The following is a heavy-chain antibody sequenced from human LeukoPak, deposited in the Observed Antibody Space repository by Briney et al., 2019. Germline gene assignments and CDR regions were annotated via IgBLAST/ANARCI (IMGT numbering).Heavy chain of an antibody. Sequence: GASVKVSCKASGYTFTNYGISWVRQAPGQGLEGMGWISAYNGNTHYAQNLQGRVTMTTDTSTSTAYMELKSLRSDDTAVYYCARDDGGIAAAGDFDYWGQGTLVTVSS. CDR3: ARDDGGIAAAGDFDY. CDR2: ISAYNGNT. V-gene: IGHV1-18*01. CDR1: GYTFTNYG. D-gene: IGHD6-13*01. J-gene: IGHJ4*02.